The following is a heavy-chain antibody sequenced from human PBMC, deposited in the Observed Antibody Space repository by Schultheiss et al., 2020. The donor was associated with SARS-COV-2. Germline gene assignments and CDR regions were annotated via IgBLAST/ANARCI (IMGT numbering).Heavy chain of an antibody. J-gene: IGHJ4*02. CDR1: GFTFSSYA. Sequence: GGSLRLSCAASGFTFSSYAMSWVRQAPGKGLEWVSAISGSGGSTYYADSVKGRFTISRDNSKNTLYLQMNSLRAEDTAVYYCARAHDYSNGDYYFDYWGQGTLVTVSS. D-gene: IGHD4-11*01. CDR3: ARAHDYSNGDYYFDY. CDR2: ISGSGGST. V-gene: IGHV3-23*01.